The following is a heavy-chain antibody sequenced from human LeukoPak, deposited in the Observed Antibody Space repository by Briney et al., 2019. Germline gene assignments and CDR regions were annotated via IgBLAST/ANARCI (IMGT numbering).Heavy chain of an antibody. D-gene: IGHD5-24*01. CDR3: ARGRDGYNHDTFDL. CDR1: DGSISSYY. CDR2: IYYSGST. J-gene: IGHJ3*01. Sequence: SETLSLTCAVSDGSISSYYRSWVRQPPGKGLEWMGYIYYSGSTNYNPSLKRRVTISVVTSKNQFSLKLGSVTAADTAVYYCARGRDGYNHDTFDLWGQGTMVTVSS. V-gene: IGHV4-59*12.